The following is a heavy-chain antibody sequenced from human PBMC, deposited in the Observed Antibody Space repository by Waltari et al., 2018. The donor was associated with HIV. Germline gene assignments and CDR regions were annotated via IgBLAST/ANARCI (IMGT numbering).Heavy chain of an antibody. CDR1: GFDFSQYS. CDR2: LRRATFEL. Sequence: EVYLVQSGGGRVKPGDSLRLSCEGSGFDFSQYSMNWVRQTPTKGLEWVASLRRATFELYYGDSVRGRFTISRDNAKSSLFLQMDNLREDDTGTYYCVRDDPGYVPIDYWGQGTLVIVSS. V-gene: IGHV3-21*04. J-gene: IGHJ4*02. CDR3: VRDDPGYVPIDY. D-gene: IGHD3-16*01.